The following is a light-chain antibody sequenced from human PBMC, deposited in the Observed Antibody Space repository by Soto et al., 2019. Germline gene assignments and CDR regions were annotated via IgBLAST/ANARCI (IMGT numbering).Light chain of an antibody. CDR3: QQYNSS. CDR2: KAS. J-gene: IGKJ2*01. V-gene: IGKV1-5*03. Sequence: DIQMTQSPSPLSASVGDRVTITCRASQSISNWLAWYQQKPGKAPNLLIYKASSLESGAPSRFSGSGSGTEFTLTISSLQPDDFATYYCQQYNSSFGQGTKVDIK. CDR1: QSISNW.